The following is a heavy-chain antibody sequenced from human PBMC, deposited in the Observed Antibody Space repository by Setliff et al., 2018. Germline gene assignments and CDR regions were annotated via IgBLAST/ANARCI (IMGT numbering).Heavy chain of an antibody. D-gene: IGHD1-26*01. Sequence: GASVKVSCKASGYIFAGYYMHWVRQAPGQGLEWVGWIKTFSFKADYAQKLQDRVTITTDTSTATVYMELRGLRSDDTATYYCARFRVSSGGYNYYAMDVWGQGTTVTV. CDR2: IKTFSFKA. V-gene: IGHV1-18*04. CDR3: ARFRVSSGGYNYYAMDV. CDR1: GYIFAGYY. J-gene: IGHJ6*02.